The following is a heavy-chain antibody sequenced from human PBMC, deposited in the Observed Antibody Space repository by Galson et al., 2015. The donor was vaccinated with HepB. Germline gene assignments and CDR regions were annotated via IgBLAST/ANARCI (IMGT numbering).Heavy chain of an antibody. CDR2: ISWNSGSI. Sequence: SLRLSCAASGFTFDDYAMHWVRQAPGKGLEWVSGISWNSGSISYADSVKCRFTISRDNAKNSLYLQMNSLRAEDTALYYCAKDISSGGRSAFDIWGQGTMVTVSS. CDR3: AKDISSGGRSAFDI. CDR1: GFTFDDYA. D-gene: IGHD3-3*01. J-gene: IGHJ3*02. V-gene: IGHV3-9*01.